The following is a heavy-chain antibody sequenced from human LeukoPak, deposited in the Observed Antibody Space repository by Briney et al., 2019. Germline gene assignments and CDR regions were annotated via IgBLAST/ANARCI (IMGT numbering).Heavy chain of an antibody. CDR2: IYWDDDK. J-gene: IGHJ1*01. V-gene: IGHV2-5*02. Sequence: SGPTLVKPTQTLTLTCTFSGFSLSTRGVGVGWIRQHPGKALEWLALIYWDDDKRYSPSLKSRLTITKDTSKNQVVLTMTNMDPVDTATYCCAHEGIAVAFQHWGQGTLVTVSS. D-gene: IGHD6-19*01. CDR1: GFSLSTRGVG. CDR3: AHEGIAVAFQH.